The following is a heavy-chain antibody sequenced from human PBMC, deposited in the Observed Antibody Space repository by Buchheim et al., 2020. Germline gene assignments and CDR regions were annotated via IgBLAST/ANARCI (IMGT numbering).Heavy chain of an antibody. J-gene: IGHJ6*02. CDR2: ISSSGSTI. CDR3: AREEVVPAAIGDIVVVVAATYGMDV. Sequence: EVQLVESGGGLVQPVGSLRLSCAASGFTFSSYEMNWVRQAPGKGLEWVSYISSSGSTIYYADSVKGRFTISRDNAKNSLYLQMNSLRAEDTAVYYCAREEVVPAAIGDIVVVVAATYGMDVWGQGTT. V-gene: IGHV3-48*03. D-gene: IGHD2-15*01. CDR1: GFTFSSYE.